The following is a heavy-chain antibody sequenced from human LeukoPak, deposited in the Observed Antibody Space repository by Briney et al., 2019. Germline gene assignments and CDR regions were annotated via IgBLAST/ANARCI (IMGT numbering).Heavy chain of an antibody. CDR1: GGSISISNSNW. CDR2: ISHSGST. V-gene: IGHV4-4*02. J-gene: IGHJ2*01. D-gene: IGHD4-23*01. Sequence: SETLSLTCAVSGGSISISNSNWWSWVRQPPGKGLEWIGEISHSGSTNYNPSLKSRVTIAVDKSKNQFSLKLSSVTAADTAVYYCARDLHGGNSFTSDWYFDLWGRGTLVTVSS. CDR3: ARDLHGGNSFTSDWYFDL.